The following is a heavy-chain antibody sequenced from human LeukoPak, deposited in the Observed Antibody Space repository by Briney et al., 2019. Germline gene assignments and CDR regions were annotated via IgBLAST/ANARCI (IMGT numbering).Heavy chain of an antibody. CDR1: GGSFSGYS. J-gene: IGHJ6*03. CDR2: INHSAGT. Sequence: SETLSLTCAVYGGSFSGYSWSCIRQPPGKGLEWIGEINHSAGTNFNPSLKSRVTISIDTSKNQFSLKLRSVTAADTAVYYCARLGYTYGYMGEKYYYYYMDVWGRGTTVTVSS. V-gene: IGHV4-34*01. CDR3: ARLGYTYGYMGEKYYYYYMDV. D-gene: IGHD5-18*01.